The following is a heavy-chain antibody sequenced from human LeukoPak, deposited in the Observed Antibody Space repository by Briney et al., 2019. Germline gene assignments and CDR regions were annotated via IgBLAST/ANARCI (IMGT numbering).Heavy chain of an antibody. CDR2: IYGSGST. CDR3: ARTLYYYDSSGYYYFDY. V-gene: IGHV4-4*09. D-gene: IGHD3-22*01. J-gene: IGHJ4*02. CDR1: GGSISSYY. Sequence: SETLSLTCTVSGGSISSYYWSWIRQFPGKGLEWIGYIYGSGSTNYNPSLKSRVTISVDTSKNQFSLKLSSVTAADTAVYYCARTLYYYDSSGYYYFDYWGQGTLVTVSS.